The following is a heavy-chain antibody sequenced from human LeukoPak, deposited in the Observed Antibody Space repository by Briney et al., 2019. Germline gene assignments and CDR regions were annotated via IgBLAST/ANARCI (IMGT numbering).Heavy chain of an antibody. J-gene: IGHJ5*02. Sequence: TGGSLRLSCAASGFTFSSYAMSWVRQAPGKGLGWVSAISGSGGSTYYADSVKGRFTISRDNSKNTLYLQMNSLRAEDTAVYYCAKVSWYYYGSGSYSWFDPWGQGTLVTVSS. V-gene: IGHV3-23*01. D-gene: IGHD3-10*01. CDR1: GFTFSSYA. CDR3: AKVSWYYYGSGSYSWFDP. CDR2: ISGSGGST.